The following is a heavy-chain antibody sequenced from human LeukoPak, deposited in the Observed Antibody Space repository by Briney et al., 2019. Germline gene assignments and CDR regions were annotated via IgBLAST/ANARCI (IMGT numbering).Heavy chain of an antibody. CDR2: INHSGST. V-gene: IGHV4-34*01. CDR3: ARERKMTSYYYGMDV. Sequence: SETLSLTCAVYGGSFSGYYWSWIRQPPGKGLEWIGEINHSGSTNYNPSLKSRVTISVDTSKNQFSLKLSSVTAADTAVYYCARERKMTSYYYGMDVWGQGTTVSVSS. D-gene: IGHD2-21*02. CDR1: GGSFSGYY. J-gene: IGHJ6*02.